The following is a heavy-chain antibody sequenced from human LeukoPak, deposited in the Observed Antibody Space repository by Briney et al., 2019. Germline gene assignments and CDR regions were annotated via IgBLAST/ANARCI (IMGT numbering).Heavy chain of an antibody. CDR1: GYRFTTSW. V-gene: IGHV5-51*01. Sequence: GESLQISCKGFGYRFTTSWIGWVRQMPGKGLEWMGIIYPGDSDTRYSPSFQGQVTISADKSISTAYLQWSSLKASDTAMYYCARHNSGSYYWFDPWGQGTLVTVSS. J-gene: IGHJ5*02. D-gene: IGHD1-26*01. CDR2: IYPGDSDT. CDR3: ARHNSGSYYWFDP.